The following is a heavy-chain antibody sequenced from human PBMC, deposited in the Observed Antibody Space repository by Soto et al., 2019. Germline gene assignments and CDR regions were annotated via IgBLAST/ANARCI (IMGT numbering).Heavy chain of an antibody. D-gene: IGHD5-12*01. CDR3: AHTHLRWLQLRGGWFDP. Sequence: QITLKESGPTLVKPTQTLTLTCTFSGFSLSTSGVGVGWIRQPPGKALEWLALIYWDDDKRYSPSLKSRLTITKDTSKNQVVLTMTNMDTVDTATYYCAHTHLRWLQLRGGWFDPWGQGTLVTVSS. J-gene: IGHJ5*02. CDR1: GFSLSTSGVG. V-gene: IGHV2-5*02. CDR2: IYWDDDK.